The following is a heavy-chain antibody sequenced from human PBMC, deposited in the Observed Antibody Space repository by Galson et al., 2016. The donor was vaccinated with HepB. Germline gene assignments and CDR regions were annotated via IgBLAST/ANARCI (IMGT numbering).Heavy chain of an antibody. Sequence: SLRLSCAASGFTFSSSGMNWVRQAPGKGLEWVATIYRSSTYRHYADSVQGRFTISRDNAKNSLYLHMSGLRAEDTAVYYCTRDGQPGFGGNGGFAYWGQGTLVTVSS. CDR1: GFTFSSSG. D-gene: IGHD3-3*01. J-gene: IGHJ4*02. CDR2: IYRSSTYR. V-gene: IGHV3-21*06. CDR3: TRDGQPGFGGNGGFAY.